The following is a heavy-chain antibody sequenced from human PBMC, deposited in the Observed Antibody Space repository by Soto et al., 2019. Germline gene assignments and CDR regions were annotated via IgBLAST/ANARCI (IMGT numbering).Heavy chain of an antibody. CDR3: ARGRSEHGDFDY. CDR2: INHSGST. J-gene: IGHJ4*02. V-gene: IGHV4-34*01. D-gene: IGHD4-17*01. CDR1: GGSFSGYY. Sequence: SETLSLTCAVYGGSFSGYYWSWIRQPPGKGLEWIGEINHSGSTNYNPSLKSRVTISVDTSKNQFSLKLSSVTAADTAVYYCARGRSEHGDFDYWGQGTLVTSPQ.